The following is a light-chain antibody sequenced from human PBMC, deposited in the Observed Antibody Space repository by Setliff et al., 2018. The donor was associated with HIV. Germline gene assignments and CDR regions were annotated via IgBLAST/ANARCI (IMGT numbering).Light chain of an antibody. CDR1: SSDVGGYNY. V-gene: IGLV2-11*01. CDR3: SSYAGIITLVL. J-gene: IGLJ2*01. Sequence: QSVLTQPRSVSGSLGQSVTISCTGTSSDVGGYNYVSWYQQHPGKAPKLMIYDVSKWPSGVSNRFSGSKSGNTASLTISGLQAEDEADYYCSSYAGIITLVLFGGGTKVTVL. CDR2: DVS.